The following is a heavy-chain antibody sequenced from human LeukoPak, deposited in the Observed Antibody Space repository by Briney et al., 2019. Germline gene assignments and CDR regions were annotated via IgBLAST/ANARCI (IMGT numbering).Heavy chain of an antibody. CDR2: IKTNSGGT. V-gene: IGHV1-2*02. Sequence: ASVKLSCTASGYTFTGYYMHWVRQAPGQGLEWMGWIKTNSGGTNYAQKFQGRVTMTRDTSTSTAYMELSRLRSDDTAVYYCARERRYYGSGSRDEAFDIWGQGRMVAVSS. D-gene: IGHD3-10*01. CDR1: GYTFTGYY. CDR3: ARERRYYGSGSRDEAFDI. J-gene: IGHJ3*02.